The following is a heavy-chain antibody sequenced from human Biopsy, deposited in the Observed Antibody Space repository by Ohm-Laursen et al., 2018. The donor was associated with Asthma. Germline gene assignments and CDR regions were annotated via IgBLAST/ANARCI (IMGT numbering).Heavy chain of an antibody. J-gene: IGHJ6*02. CDR1: GGSFSSNY. D-gene: IGHD1-26*01. V-gene: IGHV4-34*01. CDR2: THHSGYT. CDR3: ARGSSPRLSQWELLVSGGKRAHSYYGLDV. Sequence: TLSLTCAVYGGSFSSNYWSWIRQTPGKGLEWLGDTHHSGYTNYHPALRSRPTLSVDTSKNQFSLRLTSVTAADTAVYYCARGSSPRLSQWELLVSGGKRAHSYYGLDVWGQGTTATVSS.